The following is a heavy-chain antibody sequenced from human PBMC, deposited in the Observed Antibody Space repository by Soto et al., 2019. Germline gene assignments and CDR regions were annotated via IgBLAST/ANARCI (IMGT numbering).Heavy chain of an antibody. CDR1: GYTFTSYY. J-gene: IGHJ6*02. CDR2: INPSGGST. Sequence: ASVKVSCKASGYTFTSYYMHCVRQAPGQVLEWMGIINPSGGSTSYAQKFQGRVTMTRDTSTSTVYMELSSLRSEDTAVYYCARGHLLRGTIFGVVAYYGMDVWGQGTTVTVSS. V-gene: IGHV1-46*01. CDR3: ARGHLLRGTIFGVVAYYGMDV. D-gene: IGHD3-3*01.